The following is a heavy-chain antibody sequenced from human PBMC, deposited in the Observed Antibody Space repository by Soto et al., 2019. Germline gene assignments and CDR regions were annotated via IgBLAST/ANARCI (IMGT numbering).Heavy chain of an antibody. D-gene: IGHD1-26*01. CDR3: ARDQWELLHAFDT. CDR2: ISYDGSNK. Sequence: PGGSLRLSCAASGFTFSSYAMHWVRQAPGKGLEWVAVISYDGSNKYYADSVKGRFTISRDNSKNTLYLQMNSLRAEDTAVYYCARDQWELLHAFDTWGQGTMVTVSS. CDR1: GFTFSSYA. J-gene: IGHJ3*02. V-gene: IGHV3-30-3*01.